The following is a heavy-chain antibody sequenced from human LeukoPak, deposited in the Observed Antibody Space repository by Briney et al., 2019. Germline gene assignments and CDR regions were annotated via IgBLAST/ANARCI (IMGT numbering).Heavy chain of an antibody. CDR2: INPSSGGT. D-gene: IGHD1-26*01. CDR3: ARDSGSYFRFMFDP. CDR1: GYTFTGCY. V-gene: IGHV1-2*02. J-gene: IGHJ5*02. Sequence: PGASVKVSCKASGYTFTGCYMHWVRQAPGQGLEWMGWINPSSGGTNYAQKFQGRVTMTSDTSISTAYMEVSRLRSDDTAVYYCARDSGSYFRFMFDPWGQGTLVTVSS.